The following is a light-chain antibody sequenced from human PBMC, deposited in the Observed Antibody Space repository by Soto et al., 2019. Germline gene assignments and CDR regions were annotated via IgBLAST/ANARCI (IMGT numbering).Light chain of an antibody. CDR2: EVS. J-gene: IGLJ3*02. CDR3: SSYTTATRL. Sequence: QSALTQPASVSGSPGQSITISCTGTSSDIGSNNYVSWFQQRPGKAPTLIIYEVSNRPSGVSTHFSGSKSRNTASLTISGIMPEDEAEYYCSSYTTATRLFGGGTKLTVL. CDR1: SSDIGSNNY. V-gene: IGLV2-14*01.